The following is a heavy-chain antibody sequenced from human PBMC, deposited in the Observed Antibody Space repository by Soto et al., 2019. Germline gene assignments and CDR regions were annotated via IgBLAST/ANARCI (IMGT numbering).Heavy chain of an antibody. D-gene: IGHD6-19*01. CDR2: IKEDGTEK. V-gene: IGHV3-7*05. J-gene: IGHJ4*02. CDR3: ARELRISGWDLYSADY. Sequence: EVLLVESGGGLVQPGGSLRLCCAASGFTFTSYWMTWIRQAPGKGLQWVANIKEDGTEKYYVDSVKGRFTISRDNAKNSVYLQLNSLRAEDTAVYFCARELRISGWDLYSADYGGQGHLVTCSS. CDR1: GFTFTSYW.